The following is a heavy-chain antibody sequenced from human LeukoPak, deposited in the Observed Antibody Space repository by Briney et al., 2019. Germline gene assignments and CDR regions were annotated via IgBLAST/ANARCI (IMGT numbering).Heavy chain of an antibody. V-gene: IGHV1-2*02. Sequence: ASVKVSCKASGYTFTGYYMHWVRQAPGQGLEWMGWINPNSGGTNYAQKFQGRVTVTRDTSISTAYMELSRLRSDDTAVYYCARVHYGSGKIFDYWGQGTLVTVSS. J-gene: IGHJ4*02. CDR3: ARVHYGSGKIFDY. D-gene: IGHD3-10*01. CDR1: GYTFTGYY. CDR2: INPNSGGT.